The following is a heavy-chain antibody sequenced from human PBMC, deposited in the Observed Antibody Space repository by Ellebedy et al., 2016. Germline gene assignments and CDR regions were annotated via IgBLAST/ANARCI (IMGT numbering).Heavy chain of an antibody. V-gene: IGHV2-5*01. CDR2: IYWNGVE. CDR1: GFSLSTSGMT. D-gene: IGHD4-11*01. Sequence: SGPTLVKPTQTLTLTCTFSGFSLSTSGMTAGWVRQPPGKAPEWLTFIYWNGVERYSPSLKNRLIITKDTSKNQVVLTLTNVDPVDTATYYCVHRTTVTSVDYWGQGSLVTVSS. CDR3: VHRTTVTSVDY. J-gene: IGHJ4*02.